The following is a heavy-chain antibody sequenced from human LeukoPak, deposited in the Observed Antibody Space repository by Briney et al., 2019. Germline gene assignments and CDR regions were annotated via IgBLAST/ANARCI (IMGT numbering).Heavy chain of an antibody. CDR3: ASDGIEGDYYYMDV. J-gene: IGHJ6*03. CDR2: NNPGGGTV. CDR1: GYSFITYY. Sequence: ASVKVSCKASGYSFITYYLHWVRQAPGQGREWMGINNPGGGTVVHGQKFQGRVSMTRDMSTSTVYMELSSLTSEDTAVYYCASDGIEGDYYYMDVWGRGTTVTVSS. D-gene: IGHD1-14*01. V-gene: IGHV1-46*01.